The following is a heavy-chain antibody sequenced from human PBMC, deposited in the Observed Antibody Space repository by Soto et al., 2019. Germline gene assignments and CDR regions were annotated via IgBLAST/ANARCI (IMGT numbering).Heavy chain of an antibody. Sequence: GGSLRLSCAASGFTFSTYSMNWVRQAPGKGLEWVSSISSDNIYIYYADSVKGRFTVSRDNAKNSLYLQMNSLRAEDTAVYYCAREPNWSGPLFDYWGQGSRVNVPQ. CDR3: AREPNWSGPLFDY. CDR1: GFTFSTYS. D-gene: IGHD3-3*01. J-gene: IGHJ4*02. V-gene: IGHV3-21*01. CDR2: ISSDNIYI.